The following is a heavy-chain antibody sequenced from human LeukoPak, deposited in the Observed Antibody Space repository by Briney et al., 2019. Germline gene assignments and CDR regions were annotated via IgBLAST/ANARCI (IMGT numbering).Heavy chain of an antibody. CDR2: IDTSGGGT. V-gene: IGHV3-23*01. CDR1: GFTFFNYA. J-gene: IGHJ6*03. CDR3: AKRNYYLDV. Sequence: GGSLRLSCAASGFTFFNYAMSWVRQAPGRGLEWVSTIDTSGGGTYYTDSVMGRFTISRDNSKNTLYLQMNSLTAEDTAVYYCAKRNYYLDVWGKGTTVTVSS.